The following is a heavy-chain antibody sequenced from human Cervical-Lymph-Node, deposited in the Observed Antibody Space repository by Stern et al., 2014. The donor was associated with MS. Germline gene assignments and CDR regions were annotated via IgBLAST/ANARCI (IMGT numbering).Heavy chain of an antibody. CDR3: ARQRYFDY. J-gene: IGHJ4*02. CDR2: IFPGGSDI. CDR1: GYTFTSYW. V-gene: IGHV5-51*01. Sequence: EVQLVEYGPEVKRPGESLKISCQASGYTFTSYWIGWVRQMPGKGLEWIAIIFPGGSDIRYSPSFQGQVNISAEKSSSTAYLQWNNLKASDTAIYYCARQRYFDYWGQGTLVTVSS.